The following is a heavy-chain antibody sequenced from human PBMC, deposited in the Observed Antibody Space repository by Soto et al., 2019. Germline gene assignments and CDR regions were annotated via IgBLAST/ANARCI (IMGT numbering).Heavy chain of an antibody. CDR2: IYPGDSDT. J-gene: IGHJ6*02. CDR1: GYSFTTYW. Sequence: GDALKISCKGSGYSFTTYWIGWVRQMPGKGLEWMGIIYPGDSDTRYSPSFQGQVTISADRSISTAYLQWSSLKASDTAMYYCARTSYSSSADYYYYYGMDVWGQGTTVTVSS. V-gene: IGHV5-51*01. D-gene: IGHD6-6*01. CDR3: ARTSYSSSADYYYYYGMDV.